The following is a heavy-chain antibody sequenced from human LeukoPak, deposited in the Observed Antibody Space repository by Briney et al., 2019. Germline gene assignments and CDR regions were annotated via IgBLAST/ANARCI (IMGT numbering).Heavy chain of an antibody. J-gene: IGHJ3*02. V-gene: IGHV4-59*01. Sequence: SETLSLTCTVSGGSISSYYWSWIRQPPGKGLEWIGYIYYSGSTNYNPSLKSRVTISVDTSKNQSSLKLSSVTSADTAVYYCARYYYDNSGSIYAFDIWGQGTMVTVSS. CDR3: ARYYYDNSGSIYAFDI. D-gene: IGHD3-22*01. CDR1: GGSISSYY. CDR2: IYYSGST.